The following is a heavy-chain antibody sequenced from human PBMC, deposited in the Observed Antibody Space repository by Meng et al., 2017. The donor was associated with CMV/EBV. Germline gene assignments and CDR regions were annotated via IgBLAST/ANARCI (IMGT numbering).Heavy chain of an antibody. Sequence: SETLSLTCAVYGGSFSGYYWSWIRQPPGKGLEWIGEINHSGSTNYNPSLKSRVTISVDTSKNQFSLKLSSVPAADTAVYYCARGDPVLRFLEWLLRYYGMDVWGQGTTVTVSS. CDR2: INHSGST. D-gene: IGHD3-3*01. CDR1: GGSFSGYY. V-gene: IGHV4-34*01. CDR3: ARGDPVLRFLEWLLRYYGMDV. J-gene: IGHJ6*02.